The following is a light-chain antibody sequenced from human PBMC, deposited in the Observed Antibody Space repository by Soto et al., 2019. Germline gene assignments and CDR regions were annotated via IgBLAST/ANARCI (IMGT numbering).Light chain of an antibody. J-gene: IGLJ3*02. CDR2: DVS. V-gene: IGLV2-14*03. CDR3: SSYTSSSTWV. Sequence: QPVLTQPASVSGSPGQSITISCTGTSSDVGFYNYVSWYQQHPDKAPKVMIYDVSNRPSGVSNRFSGSKSGNTASLTISGLQAEDEADYYCSSYTSSSTWVFGGGTKLTVL. CDR1: SSDVGFYNY.